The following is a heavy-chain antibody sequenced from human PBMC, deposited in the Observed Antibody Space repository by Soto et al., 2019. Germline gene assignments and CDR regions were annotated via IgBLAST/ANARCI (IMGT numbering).Heavy chain of an antibody. Sequence: QVQLVQSGAGVKKPGPSVKVSCKASGGPFSSYTVSCARQAPGQGLEWVGRIVPTLGVPNYAQRFQGRVTITADKGTNTAYMELSSLRCEDTAVYYCARDRYAYGSGSTIDYWGQGTLVTVSS. CDR1: GGPFSSYT. J-gene: IGHJ4*02. CDR3: ARDRYAYGSGSTIDY. D-gene: IGHD3-10*01. V-gene: IGHV1-69*08. CDR2: IVPTLGVP.